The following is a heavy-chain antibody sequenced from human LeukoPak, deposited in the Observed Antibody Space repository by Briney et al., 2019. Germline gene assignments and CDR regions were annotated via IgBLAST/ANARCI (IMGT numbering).Heavy chain of an antibody. Sequence: GGSLRLSCAASGFTFSSSAMSWVRQAPGKGLEWVSSISGSGGSPYYADSVRGRFTISRDNSKNTLYLQMNSLRAEDTAVYYCAKGPLLWDWGQGTLVTVSS. CDR2: ISGSGGSP. CDR1: GFTFSSSA. J-gene: IGHJ4*02. CDR3: AKGPLLWD. D-gene: IGHD2/OR15-2a*01. V-gene: IGHV3-23*01.